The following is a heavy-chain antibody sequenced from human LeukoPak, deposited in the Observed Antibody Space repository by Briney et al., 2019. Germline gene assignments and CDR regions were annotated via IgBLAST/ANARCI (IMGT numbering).Heavy chain of an antibody. J-gene: IGHJ4*02. CDR1: GGSISSSSYY. Sequence: SETLSLTCTVSGGSISSSSYYWGWIRQPPGKGLEWIGSIYYSGSTYYNPSLKSRVTISVDTSKNQFSVKLRSVTAADTAVYYCARHRSGWLQSSFDYWGQGTLVTVSS. D-gene: IGHD5-24*01. CDR2: IYYSGST. V-gene: IGHV4-39*01. CDR3: ARHRSGWLQSSFDY.